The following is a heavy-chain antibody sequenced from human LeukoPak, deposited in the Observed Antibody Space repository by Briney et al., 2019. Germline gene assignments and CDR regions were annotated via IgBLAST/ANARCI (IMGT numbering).Heavy chain of an antibody. J-gene: IGHJ4*02. CDR1: GGSISSSSYY. D-gene: IGHD6-19*01. CDR2: IYYSGST. V-gene: IGHV4-39*01. Sequence: SETLSLTCTVSGGSISSSSYYWGWIRQPPGKGLEWIGRIYYSGSTYYNPSLKSRDTISVDTSKNQFSLKLSSVTAADTAVYYCARRFSPGIAVAGSFDYWGQGTLVTVSS. CDR3: ARRFSPGIAVAGSFDY.